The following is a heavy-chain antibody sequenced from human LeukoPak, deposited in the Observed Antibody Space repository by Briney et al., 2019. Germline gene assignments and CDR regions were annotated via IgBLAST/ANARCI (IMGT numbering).Heavy chain of an antibody. V-gene: IGHV4-61*01. D-gene: IGHD4-17*01. Sequence: SETLSLTCTVSGGSVSSGNYYWRWIRQPPGKGLEWIGYIYYTGRINYNPSLTSRVTISVDTSKHQLSLELSSVAAADTGVYYCARGGDDYGDYTFDYWGQGTLVTVSS. CDR2: IYYTGRI. J-gene: IGHJ4*02. CDR3: ARGGDDYGDYTFDY. CDR1: GGSVSSGNYY.